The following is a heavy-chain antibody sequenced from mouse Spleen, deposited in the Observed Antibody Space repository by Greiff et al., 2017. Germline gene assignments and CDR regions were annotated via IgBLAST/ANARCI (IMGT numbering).Heavy chain of an antibody. J-gene: IGHJ3*01. V-gene: IGHV1-42*01. CDR1: GYSFTGYY. CDR2: INPSTGGT. D-gene: IGHD1-1*01. Sequence: VQLQQSGPELVKPGASVKISCKASGYSFTGYYMNWVKQSPEKSLEWIGEINPSTGGTTYNQKFKAKATLTVDKSSSTAYMQLKSLTSEDSAVYYCARSGGSRFAYWGQGTLVTVSA. CDR3: ARSGGSRFAY.